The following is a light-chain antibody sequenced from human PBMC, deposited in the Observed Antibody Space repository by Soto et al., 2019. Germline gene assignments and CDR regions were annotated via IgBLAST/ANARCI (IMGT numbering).Light chain of an antibody. CDR1: QSVSSW. J-gene: IGKJ1*01. CDR3: QQYVTAFRS. Sequence: DIQMTQSPSTLSASVGDRVTITCRASQSVSSWLAWYQQKPGTDPKLLIYKASTLESGVPSRFSGSGSGTEFTLTISSLQPDDFATYYCQQYVTAFRSFGQGTKVDIK. V-gene: IGKV1-5*03. CDR2: KAS.